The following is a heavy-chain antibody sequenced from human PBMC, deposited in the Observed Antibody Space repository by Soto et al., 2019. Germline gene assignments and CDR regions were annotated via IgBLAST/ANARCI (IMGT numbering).Heavy chain of an antibody. J-gene: IGHJ4*02. Sequence: QVQLQESGPGLVKPSQTLSLTCTVSGGSISSGGYYWSWIRQHPGKGLEWIGYIYYSGSTYYNPSLKRRVTISVVTSKNPFSLKLSSVTAADTAVYYCARARRERITIFGVVILDYWGQGTLVTVSS. D-gene: IGHD3-3*01. CDR2: IYYSGST. CDR1: GGSISSGGYY. V-gene: IGHV4-31*03. CDR3: ARARRERITIFGVVILDY.